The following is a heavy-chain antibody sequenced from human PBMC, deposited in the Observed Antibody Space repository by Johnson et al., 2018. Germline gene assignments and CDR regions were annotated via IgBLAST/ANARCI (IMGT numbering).Heavy chain of an antibody. V-gene: IGHV3-33*01. CDR2: VWLDEDDY. CDR3: ARDPGIVQRRGGMDV. D-gene: IGHD1-1*01. J-gene: IGHJ6*04. CDR1: GFPISHYG. Sequence: VQLVESGGGVVQPGTSLRLSCAASGFPISHYGIHWVRQAPGKGLEWVAVVWLDEDDYYYADSVTGRVTISKDISENTVHLQMNSLRVEDSALYYCARDPGIVQRRGGMDVWGNGTPVTVSA.